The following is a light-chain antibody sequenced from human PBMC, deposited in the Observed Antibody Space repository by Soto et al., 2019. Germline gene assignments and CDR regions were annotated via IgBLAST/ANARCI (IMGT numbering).Light chain of an antibody. CDR2: GAS. Sequence: EIVLTQSPGTLSLSPGERATLSCRAIQSVSSSYLAWYQQKPGQAPRLLIYGASSRATGIPDRFSGSGSGTDFTLTISRLEPEDFAVYYCQQYGSSPLTFGQGTKVDIK. V-gene: IGKV3-20*01. CDR1: QSVSSSY. J-gene: IGKJ1*01. CDR3: QQYGSSPLT.